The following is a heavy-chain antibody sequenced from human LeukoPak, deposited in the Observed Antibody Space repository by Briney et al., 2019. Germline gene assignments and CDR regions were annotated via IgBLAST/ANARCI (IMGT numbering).Heavy chain of an antibody. CDR1: GFTFSSYA. D-gene: IGHD3-3*01. Sequence: GGSLRLSCAASGFTFSSYAMSWVRQAPGKGLEWVSGISGSGGSTNYVDSVKGRFSISRDNSKNTLYLQMNSLRAEDTAVYYCAKERIYDFWSGYSSYFDYWGQGTLVTVSS. J-gene: IGHJ4*02. CDR3: AKERIYDFWSGYSSYFDY. V-gene: IGHV3-23*01. CDR2: ISGSGGST.